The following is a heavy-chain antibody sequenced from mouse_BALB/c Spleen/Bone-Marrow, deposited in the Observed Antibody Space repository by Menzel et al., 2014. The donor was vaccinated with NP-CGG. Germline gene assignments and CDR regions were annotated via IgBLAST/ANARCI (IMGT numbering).Heavy chain of an antibody. Sequence: EVMLVESGGGLVQPGGSLRLSCATSGFTFTDYYMNWVRQPPGKALEWLGFIRNKANGYTTEYSASVKSRFTISRDNSQNILYLQMNTLRVDDSATYYCARDKGRVFFDYWGQGTTLKVSS. CDR3: ARDKGRVFFDY. CDR1: GFTFTDYY. J-gene: IGHJ2*01. CDR2: IRNKANGYTT. V-gene: IGHV7-3*02.